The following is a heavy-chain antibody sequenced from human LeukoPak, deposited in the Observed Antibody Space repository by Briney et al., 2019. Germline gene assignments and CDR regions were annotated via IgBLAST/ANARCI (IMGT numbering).Heavy chain of an antibody. V-gene: IGHV4-61*02. Sequence: TLSLTCTVSGGSISSGSYYWSWIRQPAGKGLEWIGRIYTSGSTNYNPSLKSRVTISVDTSKNQFSLKLSSVTAADTAVYYCARGVIAEAPIDYWGQGTLVTVSS. J-gene: IGHJ4*02. CDR3: ARGVIAEAPIDY. CDR2: IYTSGST. CDR1: GGSISSGSYY. D-gene: IGHD6-13*01.